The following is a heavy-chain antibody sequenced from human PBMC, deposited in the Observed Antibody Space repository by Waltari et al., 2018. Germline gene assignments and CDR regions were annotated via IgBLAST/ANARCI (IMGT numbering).Heavy chain of an antibody. CDR2: ISGSGGST. D-gene: IGHD2-2*01. V-gene: IGHV3-23*01. CDR3: TKEGVEVVSDIGGKPISD. J-gene: IGHJ4*02. Sequence: EVQLLESGGGLVQPGGSLRLSCAASGFTFGNHAVSWVRQAPGRGLEWVSTISGSGGSTFYADSVKGRFTVSRDNSKTTLFLQMSSLRAEDTAIYYCTKEGVEVVSDIGGKPISDWGQGTLVTVSS. CDR1: GFTFGNHA.